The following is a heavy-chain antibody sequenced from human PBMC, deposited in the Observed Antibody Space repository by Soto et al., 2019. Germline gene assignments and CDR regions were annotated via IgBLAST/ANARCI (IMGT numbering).Heavy chain of an antibody. CDR3: ASGTRVGGGD. J-gene: IGHJ4*02. V-gene: IGHV4-4*02. CDR2: IYPSGNA. D-gene: IGHD3-16*01. CDR1: GGSITNNNW. Sequence: QLQVQVSGPGQVKPSGTLSLTCVVSGGSITNNNWWSWVRQSPGKGLEWIGEIYPSGNANYNPSLRSRAAMSVNTPKTHLSPARRSAPGAGLAVVKCASGTRVGGGDGGQGMLVTVSS.